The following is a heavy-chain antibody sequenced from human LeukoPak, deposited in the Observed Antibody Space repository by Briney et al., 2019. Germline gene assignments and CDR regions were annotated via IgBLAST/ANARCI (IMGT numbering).Heavy chain of an antibody. CDR1: GGSISSHY. Sequence: PSETLSLTCTVSGGSISSHYWSWIRQPPGKGLEWIGYIYYSGSTYYNPSLKSRVTISVDTSKNQFSLKLSSVTAADTAVYYCARADFGDYFDYWGQGTLVTVSS. V-gene: IGHV4-59*11. CDR3: ARADFGDYFDY. D-gene: IGHD3-16*01. CDR2: IYYSGST. J-gene: IGHJ4*02.